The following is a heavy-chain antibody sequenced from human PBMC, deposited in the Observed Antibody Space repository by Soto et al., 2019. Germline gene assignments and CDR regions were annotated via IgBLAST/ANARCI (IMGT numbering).Heavy chain of an antibody. D-gene: IGHD6-19*01. CDR2: ISNNDGGEST. J-gene: IGHJ4*01. V-gene: IGHV3-23*01. CDR1: GFSFSSYA. CDR3: AKDRSGWYAIIFEY. Sequence: EVQLLESGGGSVQPGGSLRLSCAASGFSFSSYAMSWVRQAPGKGLEWVSGISNNDGGESTYYGDSVKGRFTSSRDNSKNTLYLQMNSLRAEYTAVYYCAKDRSGWYAIIFEYWCHGTLVTVSS.